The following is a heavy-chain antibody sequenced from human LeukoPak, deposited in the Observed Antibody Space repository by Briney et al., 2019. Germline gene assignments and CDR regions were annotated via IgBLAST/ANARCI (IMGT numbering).Heavy chain of an antibody. V-gene: IGHV1-2*02. CDR3: ARGATYCGGDCYSYFDY. J-gene: IGHJ4*02. CDR1: GYTFTGYY. D-gene: IGHD2-21*02. Sequence: ASVKVSCKASGYTFTGYYMHLVRQAPGQGLEWMGWINPNSGGTNYAQKFQGRVTMTRDTSISTAYMELSRLRSDDTAVYYCARGATYCGGDCYSYFDYWGQGTLVTVSS. CDR2: INPNSGGT.